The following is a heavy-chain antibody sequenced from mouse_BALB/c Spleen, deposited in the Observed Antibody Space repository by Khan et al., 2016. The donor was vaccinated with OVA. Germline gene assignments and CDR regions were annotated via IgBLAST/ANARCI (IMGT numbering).Heavy chain of an antibody. D-gene: IGHD1-1*02. CDR3: AKGLWSYYFTLDY. V-gene: IGHV2-6-5*01. J-gene: IGHJ4*01. Sequence: QVQLKESGPGLVAPSQSLSITCTVSGFSLTDYGVSWIRQPPGKGLEWLGVIWGGGSTYYNSALKSRLSISKDNSKSQVFLKMNSLQTDDTAMYFCAKGLWSYYFTLDYWGQGTSVTVSS. CDR1: GFSLTDYG. CDR2: IWGGGST.